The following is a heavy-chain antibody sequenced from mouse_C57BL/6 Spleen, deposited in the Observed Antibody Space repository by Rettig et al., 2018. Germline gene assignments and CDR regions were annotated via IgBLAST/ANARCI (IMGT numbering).Heavy chain of an antibody. Sequence: QVTLKESGPGILQPSQTLSLPCSFPGFSLSTFGMGVGWIRQPSGKGLEWLAHIWWDDDKYYNPALKSRLTISKDTSKNQVFLKIANVDTADTATYYCARLLLPHWYCDVWGTGTTVTVSS. CDR3: ARLLLPHWYCDV. J-gene: IGHJ1*03. CDR2: IWWDDDK. CDR1: GFSLSTFGMG. V-gene: IGHV8-8*01. D-gene: IGHD1-1*01.